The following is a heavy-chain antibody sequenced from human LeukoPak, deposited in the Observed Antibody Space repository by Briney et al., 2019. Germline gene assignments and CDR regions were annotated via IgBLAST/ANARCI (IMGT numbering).Heavy chain of an antibody. Sequence: SSETLSLTCTVSDGSISSPDHYWGWIRQPPGKGLEWIGIIYYTGSTYYNLSLKSRVIISVDPSKSQFSLKVKSMTAADTAVYYCARRFFYGDYDTYYFDYWGQGILVTVSS. CDR2: IYYTGST. D-gene: IGHD4-17*01. CDR1: DGSISSPDHY. V-gene: IGHV4-39*01. CDR3: ARRFFYGDYDTYYFDY. J-gene: IGHJ4*02.